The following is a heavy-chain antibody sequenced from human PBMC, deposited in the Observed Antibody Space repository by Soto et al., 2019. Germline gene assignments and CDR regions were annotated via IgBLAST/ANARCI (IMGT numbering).Heavy chain of an antibody. J-gene: IGHJ5*02. CDR2: ISGSGGST. V-gene: IGHV3-23*01. D-gene: IGHD2-8*01. CDR1: GFTFSSYA. CDR3: AKGDGVRSPFWFDP. Sequence: GGSLRLSCAASGFTFSSYAMSWVRQAPGKGLEWVSAISGSGGSTYYADSVKGRFTISRDNSKKTLYLQMNSLGAEDTAVYYCAKGDGVRSPFWFDPWGQGTLVTVSS.